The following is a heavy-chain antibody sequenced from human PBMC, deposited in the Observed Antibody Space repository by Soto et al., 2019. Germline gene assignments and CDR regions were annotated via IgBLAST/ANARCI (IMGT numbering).Heavy chain of an antibody. CDR3: ARGVGNCSGGSCYSGDWFDP. CDR1: GGSISSGYYY. D-gene: IGHD2-15*01. J-gene: IGHJ5*02. CDR2: IYYSGNT. V-gene: IGHV4-30-4*01. Sequence: SETLSLTCSVSGGSISSGYYYWSWIRQPPGKCLEWIGNIYYSGNTYYNPSLKSRLIISIDTSKNQFSLKVGSVTAADTAVYYCARGVGNCSGGSCYSGDWFDPWGQGTLVTVYS.